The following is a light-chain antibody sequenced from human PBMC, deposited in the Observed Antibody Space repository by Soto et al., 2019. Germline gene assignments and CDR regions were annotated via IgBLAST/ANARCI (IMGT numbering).Light chain of an antibody. V-gene: IGKV1-9*01. CDR3: QQVNGYPFT. CDR1: QAISTS. CDR2: AAS. J-gene: IGKJ4*01. Sequence: QSPSFLSASVGDTVTITCRASQAISTSLAWYRQKSGMAPELLVYAASTLHSGVPSRFSGGGSGTDFTLTITGLQPEDFATYSCQQVNGYPFTFGGGTKVDIK.